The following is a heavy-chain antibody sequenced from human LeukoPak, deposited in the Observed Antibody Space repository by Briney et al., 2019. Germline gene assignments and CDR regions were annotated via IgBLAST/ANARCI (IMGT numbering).Heavy chain of an antibody. CDR3: AREAPPDLEWLLEPNYFDY. CDR2: ISYDGSNK. V-gene: IGHV3-30*03. J-gene: IGHJ4*02. Sequence: PGRSLRLSCAASGFTFSSYGMHWVRQAPGKGLEWVAVISYDGSNKYYADSVKGRFTISRDNSKNTLYLQMNSLRAEDTAVYYCAREAPPDLEWLLEPNYFDYWGQGTLVTVSS. D-gene: IGHD3-3*01. CDR1: GFTFSSYG.